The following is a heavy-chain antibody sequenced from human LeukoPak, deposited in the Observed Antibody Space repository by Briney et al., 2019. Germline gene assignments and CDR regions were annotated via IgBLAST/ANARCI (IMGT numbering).Heavy chain of an antibody. CDR2: IWFDGSRK. D-gene: IGHD6-19*01. Sequence: GTSLRLSCAASGFTFNGHGMHWVRQAPGKGLEWVAVIWFDGSRKYYADSVKGRFTISRDNSENTLYLQMNSLRDEDTAVYYCARYTSGWFLDNWGQGALVTVSS. CDR3: ARYTSGWFLDN. J-gene: IGHJ4*02. CDR1: GFTFNGHG. V-gene: IGHV3-33*01.